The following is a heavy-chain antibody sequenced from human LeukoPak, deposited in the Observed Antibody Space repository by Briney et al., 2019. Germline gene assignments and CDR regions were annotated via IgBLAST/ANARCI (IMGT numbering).Heavy chain of an antibody. V-gene: IGHV4-61*02. J-gene: IGHJ3*02. Sequence: SETLSLTCTVSGGSISSGSYYWSWIRQPAGKGLEWIGRVYTSGSTNYNPSLKSRVTISVDTSKNQFSLKLSSVTAADTAVYYCARGGSYYPYAFDIWGKGTTVTISS. D-gene: IGHD1-26*01. CDR2: VYTSGST. CDR1: GGSISSGSYY. CDR3: ARGGSYYPYAFDI.